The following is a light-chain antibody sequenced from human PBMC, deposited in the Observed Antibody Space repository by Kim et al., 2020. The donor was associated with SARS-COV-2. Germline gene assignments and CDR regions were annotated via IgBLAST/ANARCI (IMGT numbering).Light chain of an antibody. Sequence: EIVMTQSPATLSVSPGERATLSCRASQSVSSNLAWYQQKPGQGPRLLIYGASTRATGIPARFSGSGSGTEFTLTISSLQSEDFAVYYCQQYNSWPPLTFGGGTKVDIK. J-gene: IGKJ4*01. CDR3: QQYNSWPPLT. V-gene: IGKV3-15*01. CDR2: GAS. CDR1: QSVSSN.